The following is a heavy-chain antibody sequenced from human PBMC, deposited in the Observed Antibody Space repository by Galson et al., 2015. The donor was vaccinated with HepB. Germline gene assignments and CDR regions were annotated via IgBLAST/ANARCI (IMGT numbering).Heavy chain of an antibody. CDR2: IYSGGGT. D-gene: IGHD3-16*01. V-gene: IGHV3-66*01. J-gene: IGHJ5*02. CDR1: GVTVSSNY. CDR3: ARGIDYDYARGLDP. Sequence: SLRLSCAASGVTVSSNYMSWVRQAPGKGLEWVSVIYSGGGTYYADSVKGRFSISRDNSENTLHLQVNSLRAEDTAVYYCARGIDYDYARGLDPWGQGTLVTVSS.